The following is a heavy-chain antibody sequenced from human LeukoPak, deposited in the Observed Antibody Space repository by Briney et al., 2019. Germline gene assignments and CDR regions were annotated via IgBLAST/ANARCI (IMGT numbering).Heavy chain of an antibody. CDR3: ARGGRSLWFADLLTN. J-gene: IGHJ4*02. V-gene: IGHV3-7*01. D-gene: IGHD3-10*01. CDR2: IKHDGREK. CDR1: GFNFSNYW. Sequence: PGGSLRLSCGGSGFNFSNYWMAWVRQAPGKGLEWVANIKHDGREKHFVDSVKGRFSISRDNAHNSLYLDMNNLRPEDTALYFCARGGRSLWFADLLTNWGQGILVAVSS.